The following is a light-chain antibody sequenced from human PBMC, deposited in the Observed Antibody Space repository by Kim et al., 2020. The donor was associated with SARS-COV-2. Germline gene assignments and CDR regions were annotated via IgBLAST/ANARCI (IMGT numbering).Light chain of an antibody. J-gene: IGKJ5*01. Sequence: ATINCKSSQSVLHRDNEKSYLGWDQQKPGQPPKLLSHWASARESGVPDRFSGSGSGTDFTLTISSLQAEDAAVYYCQQYYSSPSTFGQGTRLEIK. CDR3: QQYYSSPST. CDR1: QSVLHRDNEKSY. CDR2: WAS. V-gene: IGKV4-1*01.